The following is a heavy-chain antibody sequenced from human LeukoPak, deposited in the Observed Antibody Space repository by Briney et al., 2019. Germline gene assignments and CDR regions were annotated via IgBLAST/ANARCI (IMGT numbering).Heavy chain of an antibody. J-gene: IGHJ4*02. V-gene: IGHV3-23*01. CDR3: ARPGPYFDWLFDY. CDR2: ISGSGGST. CDR1: GFTFSSHA. Sequence: GGSLRLSCAASGFTFSSHAMSWVRQAPGKGLEWVSAISGSGGSTYYADSVKGRFSISRDNSKNTLYLQMNSLRAEDTAVYYCARPGPYFDWLFDYWGQGTLVTVSS. D-gene: IGHD3-9*01.